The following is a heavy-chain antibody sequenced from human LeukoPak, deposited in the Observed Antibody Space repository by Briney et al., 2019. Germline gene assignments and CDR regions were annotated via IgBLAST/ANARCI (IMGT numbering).Heavy chain of an antibody. CDR1: GGTFSSYA. Sequence: ASVNVSCKASGGTFSSYAISWVRQAPGQGLEWMGGIIPIFGTANYAQKFQGRVTITADESTSTAYMELSSLRSEDTAVYYCASGSSSSWYYFDYWGQGTLVTVSS. V-gene: IGHV1-69*13. J-gene: IGHJ4*02. CDR2: IIPIFGTA. CDR3: ASGSSSSWYYFDY. D-gene: IGHD6-13*01.